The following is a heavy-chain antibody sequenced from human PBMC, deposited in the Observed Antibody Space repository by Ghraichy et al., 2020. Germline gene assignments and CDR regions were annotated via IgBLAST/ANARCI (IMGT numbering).Heavy chain of an antibody. Sequence: GSLRLSCAASGFIFSSYALSWVRQAPGKGLEWVSTISGSGVSTYYADSVKGRFTISRDNSKNTLYLQMNSLRAEDTAVYYCAKEGPIFGVVIGFDYWGQGTLVTVSS. D-gene: IGHD3-3*01. J-gene: IGHJ4*02. V-gene: IGHV3-23*01. CDR3: AKEGPIFGVVIGFDY. CDR2: ISGSGVST. CDR1: GFIFSSYA.